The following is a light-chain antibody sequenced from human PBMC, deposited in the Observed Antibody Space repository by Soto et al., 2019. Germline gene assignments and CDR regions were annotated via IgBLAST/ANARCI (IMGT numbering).Light chain of an antibody. CDR2: AAS. CDR1: QSISSY. Sequence: DIQMTQSPSSLSASVGDRVTITCRASQSISSYLNWYQQKPGKAPKLLIYAASSLQSGVPSRFSGSGSGTDFTLSISSLQREDFASYYCQQSYNTPTFGQGTRLEI. V-gene: IGKV1-39*01. CDR3: QQSYNTPT. J-gene: IGKJ5*01.